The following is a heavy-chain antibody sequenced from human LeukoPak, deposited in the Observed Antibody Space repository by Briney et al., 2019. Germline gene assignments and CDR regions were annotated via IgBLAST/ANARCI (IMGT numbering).Heavy chain of an antibody. CDR2: IKQDGSEK. CDR1: GFTFSSYW. J-gene: IGHJ6*03. D-gene: IGHD6-19*01. Sequence: GGSLRLPCAASGFTFSSYWMSWVRQAPGKGLEWVANIKQDGSEKYYVDSVKGRFTISRDNAKNSLYLQMNSLRTEDTAVYYCARLKWLVGYYYYYYMDVWGKGTTVTVSS. CDR3: ARLKWLVGYYYYYYMDV. V-gene: IGHV3-7*01.